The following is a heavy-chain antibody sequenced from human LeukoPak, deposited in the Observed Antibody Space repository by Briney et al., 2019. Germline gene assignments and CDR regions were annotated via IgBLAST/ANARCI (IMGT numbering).Heavy chain of an antibody. D-gene: IGHD5-18*01. CDR3: AKGNGYSYGRYYFDY. CDR1: GFTFSSYA. J-gene: IGHJ4*02. Sequence: GGSLRLSCAASGFTFSSYAMGWVRQAPGKGLEWVSAITASGGNTYYADPVKGRFTISRDNSKNTLYLQVNSLRAEDTAVYYCAKGNGYSYGRYYFDYWGQGTLVTVSS. V-gene: IGHV3-23*01. CDR2: ITASGGNT.